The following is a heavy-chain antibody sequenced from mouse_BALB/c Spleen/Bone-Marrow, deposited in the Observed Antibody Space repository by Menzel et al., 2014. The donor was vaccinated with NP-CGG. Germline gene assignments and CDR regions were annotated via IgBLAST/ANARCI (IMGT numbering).Heavy chain of an antibody. J-gene: IGHJ1*01. CDR3: ISYDGYYYWYCDV. Sequence: EVKVEESGGGLVQPGGSLKLSCAASGFDFSRSWMSWVRQAPGKGLEWIGEINPDSSTINYTPSLKEKFIISRDNAKNTLYLQMDKVRSEDTALYYCISYDGYYYWYCDVWGAGTRSPSPQ. V-gene: IGHV4-1*02. CDR1: GFDFSRSW. CDR2: INPDSSTI. D-gene: IGHD2-3*01.